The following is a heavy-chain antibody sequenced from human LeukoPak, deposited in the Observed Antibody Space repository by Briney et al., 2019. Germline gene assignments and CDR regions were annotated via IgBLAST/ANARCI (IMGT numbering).Heavy chain of an antibody. CDR3: ARLRYYDSSGYFLFDY. V-gene: IGHV4-34*01. D-gene: IGHD3-22*01. Sequence: SETLSLTCAVYGGSFSGYYWSWIRQPPGKGLEWIGEINHSGSTNYNPSLKSRVTISVDTSKNQFSLKLSSVTAADTAVYYCARLRYYDSSGYFLFDYWGQGTLVTVSS. CDR1: GGSFSGYY. J-gene: IGHJ4*02. CDR2: INHSGST.